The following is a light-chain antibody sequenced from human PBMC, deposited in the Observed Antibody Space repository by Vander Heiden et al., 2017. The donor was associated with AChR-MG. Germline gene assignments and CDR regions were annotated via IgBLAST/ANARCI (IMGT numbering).Light chain of an antibody. J-gene: IGKJ4*01. Sequence: DIQMTQSPSSLSASVGDRVTITCRASQDISNYLAWYQQKPGKPPNLLIIAASTLQSGVPSRFSGSGSGTDFTLTISSLQPEDVATYYCQKYKSAPLTFGGGTKVEIK. CDR3: QKYKSAPLT. CDR1: QDISNY. CDR2: AAS. V-gene: IGKV1-27*01.